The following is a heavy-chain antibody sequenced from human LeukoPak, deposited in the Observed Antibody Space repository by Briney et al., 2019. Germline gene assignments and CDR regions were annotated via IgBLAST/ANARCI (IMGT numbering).Heavy chain of an antibody. CDR1: GFTFSSYW. CDR2: IKQDGSEK. CDR3: ARDSPYYYGMDV. J-gene: IGHJ6*02. V-gene: IGHV3-7*01. Sequence: GGSLRLSCAASGFTFSSYWMTWIRQAPGKGLEWVANIKQDGSEKYYVDSVKGRFTISRDNAKNSLFLQMNSLRAEDTAVYYCARDSPYYYGMDVWGQGTTVTVSS.